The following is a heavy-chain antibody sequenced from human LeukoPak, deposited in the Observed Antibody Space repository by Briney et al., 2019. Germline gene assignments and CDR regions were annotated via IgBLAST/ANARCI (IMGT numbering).Heavy chain of an antibody. V-gene: IGHV3-30-3*01. J-gene: IGHJ4*02. CDR3: ARGLPTAADIHLVDY. Sequence: GGSLRLSCAASGFTFSSYAMHWVRQAPGKGLEWVAVISYDGSNKYYADSVKGRFTISRDNSKNTLYLQMNSLRAEDTAVYYCARGLPTAADIHLVDYWGQGTLVTVSS. D-gene: IGHD2-15*01. CDR1: GFTFSSYA. CDR2: ISYDGSNK.